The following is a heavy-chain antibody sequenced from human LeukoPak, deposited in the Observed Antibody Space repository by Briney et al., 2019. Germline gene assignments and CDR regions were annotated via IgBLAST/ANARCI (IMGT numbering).Heavy chain of an antibody. CDR1: GGSISSSSYY. CDR2: IYYSGST. Sequence: PSETLSLTCTVSGGSISSSSYYWGWIRQPPGTGLEWIGSIYYSGSTYYNPSLKSRVTISVDTSKNQFSLKLSSVTAADTAAYYCARLRHYYGSGSLNWFDPWGQGTLVTVSS. J-gene: IGHJ5*02. V-gene: IGHV4-39*07. CDR3: ARLRHYYGSGSLNWFDP. D-gene: IGHD3-10*01.